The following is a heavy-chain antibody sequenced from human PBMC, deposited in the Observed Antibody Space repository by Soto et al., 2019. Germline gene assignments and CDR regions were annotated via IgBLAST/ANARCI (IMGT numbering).Heavy chain of an antibody. CDR3: ARVSYSGSYRNYYGMDV. D-gene: IGHD1-26*01. CDR1: GGTFSSYA. V-gene: IGHV1-69*01. CDR2: IIPIFGTE. Sequence: SVKVSCKAFGGTFSSYAISWVRQAPGPGLEWMGGIIPIFGTENYAQKFQGRLTITEDQYKSTAYIELSSLRSEHTAVYYCARVSYSGSYRNYYGMDVWGQGPTVTVSS. J-gene: IGHJ6*02.